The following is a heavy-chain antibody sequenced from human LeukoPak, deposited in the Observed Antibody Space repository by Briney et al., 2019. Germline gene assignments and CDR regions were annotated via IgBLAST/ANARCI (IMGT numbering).Heavy chain of an antibody. Sequence: ETLSLTCAVSGGSISSNNWWSWVRQAPGKGLEWVSAISGSGGSTHYADSVKGRFTISRDNSKNTLYLQMNSLRAEDTAVYYCARDLSGHDAFDIWGQGTMVTVSS. V-gene: IGHV3-23*01. J-gene: IGHJ3*02. CDR2: ISGSGGST. CDR3: ARDLSGHDAFDI. CDR1: GGSISSNN. D-gene: IGHD2-15*01.